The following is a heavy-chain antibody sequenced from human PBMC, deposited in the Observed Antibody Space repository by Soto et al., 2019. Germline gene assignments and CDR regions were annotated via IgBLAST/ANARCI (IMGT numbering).Heavy chain of an antibody. CDR1: GFTFSSYW. D-gene: IGHD6-6*01. CDR3: ARDGPSSIEEYYFDY. CDR2: IKQDGSEK. V-gene: IGHV3-7*01. Sequence: PGGSLRLSCAASGFTFSSYWMSWVRQAPGKGLEWVANIKQDGSEKYYVDSVKGRFTISRDNAKNSLYLQMNSLRAEDTAVYYCARDGPSSIEEYYFDYWGQGTLVTVSS. J-gene: IGHJ4*02.